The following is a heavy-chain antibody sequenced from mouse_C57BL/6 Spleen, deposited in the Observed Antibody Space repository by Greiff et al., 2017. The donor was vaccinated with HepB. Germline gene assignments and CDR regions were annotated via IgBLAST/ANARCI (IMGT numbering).Heavy chain of an antibody. V-gene: IGHV5-4*01. CDR1: GFTFRSYA. D-gene: IGHD1-1*01. J-gene: IGHJ2*01. Sequence: EVKLMESGGGLVKPGGSLKLSCAASGFTFRSYAMSWVRQTPEKRLEWVATISDGGSYTYYPDNVKGRFTISRDNAKNNLYLQMSHLKSEDTAMYYCARDLDYYGSSKGYYFDYWGQGTTLTVSS. CDR2: ISDGGSYT. CDR3: ARDLDYYGSSKGYYFDY.